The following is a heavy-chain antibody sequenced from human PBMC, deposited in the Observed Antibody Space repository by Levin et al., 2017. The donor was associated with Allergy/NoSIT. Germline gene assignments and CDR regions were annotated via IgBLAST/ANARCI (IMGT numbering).Heavy chain of an antibody. CDR3: ARDGGDYGMDV. CDR2: ISYDGTNK. D-gene: IGHD4-17*01. CDR1: GFTFSNYA. Sequence: HPGGSLRLSCAASGFTFSNYAMHWVRQAPGKGLEWVTFISYDGTNKYYPDSVRGRFTISRDNSKNTLYVQMNSLRAEDTAVYYCARDGGDYGMDVWGQGTTVTVSS. J-gene: IGHJ6*02. V-gene: IGHV3-30*04.